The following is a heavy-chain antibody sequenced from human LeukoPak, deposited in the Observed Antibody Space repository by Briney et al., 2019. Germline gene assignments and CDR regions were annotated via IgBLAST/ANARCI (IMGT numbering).Heavy chain of an antibody. CDR3: AKDLLEFRWSRGSYDYVWGTGDY. CDR1: GFTFSSYA. Sequence: PGGSLRLSCAASGFTFSSYAMSWVRQAPGKGLEWVSAISGSGGSTYYADSVKGRFTVSRDNSKNTLYLQMNSLRAEDTALYYCAKDLLEFRWSRGSYDYVWGTGDYWGQGTLVTVSS. D-gene: IGHD3-16*01. J-gene: IGHJ4*02. V-gene: IGHV3-23*01. CDR2: ISGSGGST.